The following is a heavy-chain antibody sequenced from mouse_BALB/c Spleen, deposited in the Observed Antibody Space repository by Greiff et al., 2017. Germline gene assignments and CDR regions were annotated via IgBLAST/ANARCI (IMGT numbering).Heavy chain of an antibody. V-gene: IGHV1S29*02. CDR1: GYTFTDYN. Sequence: EVKLVESGPELVKPGASVKISCKASGYTFTDYNMHWVKQSHGKSLEWIGYIYPYNGGTGYNQKFKSKATLTVDNSSSTAYMELRSLTSEDSAVYYCARQYPMDYWGQGTSVTVSS. CDR2: IYPYNGGT. CDR3: ARQYPMDY. J-gene: IGHJ4*01.